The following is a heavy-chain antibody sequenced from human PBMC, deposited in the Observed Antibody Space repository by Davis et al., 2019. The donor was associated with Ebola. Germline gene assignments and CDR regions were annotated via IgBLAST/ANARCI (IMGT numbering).Heavy chain of an antibody. J-gene: IGHJ4*02. D-gene: IGHD3-16*02. CDR2: IYYSGST. CDR3: ARMSLMITFGGVLDNGFDY. Sequence: LRLSCTVSGGSISSGGYYWSWIRQHPGKGLEWIGYIYYSGSTYYNPSLKSRVTISVDTSKNQFSLKLSSVTAADTAVYYCARMSLMITFGGVLDNGFDYWGQGTLVTVSS. V-gene: IGHV4-31*03. CDR1: GGSISSGGYY.